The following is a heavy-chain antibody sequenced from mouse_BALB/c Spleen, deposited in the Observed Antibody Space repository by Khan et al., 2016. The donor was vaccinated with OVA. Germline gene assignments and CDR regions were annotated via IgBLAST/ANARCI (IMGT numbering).Heavy chain of an antibody. CDR3: AKGVWSYYYTLDY. J-gene: IGHJ4*01. V-gene: IGHV2-6-5*01. Sequence: VKLKESGPGLVAPSQSLSITCTVSGFSLTDYGVSWIRQPPGKGLEWLGVIWGSGNTYYNSALKSRLSISKDNSKSQVFLKMTSLQTDDTAMYYCAKGVWSYYYTLDYWGQGTSVTVSS. CDR2: IWGSGNT. CDR1: GFSLTDYG.